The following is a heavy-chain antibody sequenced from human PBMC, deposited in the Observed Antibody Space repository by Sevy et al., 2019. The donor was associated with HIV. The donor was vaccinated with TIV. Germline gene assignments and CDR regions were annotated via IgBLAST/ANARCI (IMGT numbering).Heavy chain of an antibody. Sequence: ASVKVSCKVSGYTLTELSMHWVRQAPGKGLEWMGGFDPEDGETIYAQKFQGRVTMTEDTSTDTAYMELSSLRSEDTAVYYCATHDDLERRPTQFDYWGQGTLVTVSS. CDR3: ATHDDLERRPTQFDY. D-gene: IGHD1-1*01. V-gene: IGHV1-24*01. J-gene: IGHJ4*02. CDR2: FDPEDGET. CDR1: GYTLTELS.